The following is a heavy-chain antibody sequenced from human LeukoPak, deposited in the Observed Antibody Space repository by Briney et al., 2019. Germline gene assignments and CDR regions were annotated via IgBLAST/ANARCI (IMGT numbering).Heavy chain of an antibody. CDR3: ASARIVGAPSAFDI. D-gene: IGHD1-26*01. J-gene: IGHJ3*02. CDR1: GFTFSSYS. V-gene: IGHV3-21*01. Sequence: GGSLRLSCAASGFTFSSYSMNWVRQAPGKGLECVSSISSSSSYIYYADSVKGRFTISRDNAKNSLYLQMNSLRAEDTAVYYCASARIVGAPSAFDIWGQGTMVTVSS. CDR2: ISSSSSYI.